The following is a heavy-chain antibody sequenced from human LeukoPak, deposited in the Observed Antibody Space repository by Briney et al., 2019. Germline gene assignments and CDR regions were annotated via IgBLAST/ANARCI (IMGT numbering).Heavy chain of an antibody. V-gene: IGHV4-38-2*02. CDR3: ARDRSGTLDY. CDR1: GYSISSGFY. CDR2: IYHSGST. D-gene: IGHD1-26*01. Sequence: PSETLSLTCSVSGYSISSGFYWGWIRQPPGKGLEWIGSIYHSGSTYYNPALKSRVTISVDTSKNQLSLKLSSVTAADTAVYYCARDRSGTLDYWGQGTLVTVSS. J-gene: IGHJ4*02.